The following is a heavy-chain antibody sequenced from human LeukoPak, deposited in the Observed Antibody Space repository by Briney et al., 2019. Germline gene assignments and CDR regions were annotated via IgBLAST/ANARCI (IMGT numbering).Heavy chain of an antibody. D-gene: IGHD3-10*01. J-gene: IGHJ6*03. CDR2: ISGSGNTT. CDR1: GFTFSDNY. V-gene: IGHV3-11*04. Sequence: GGSLRLSCAASGFTFSDNYMSWIRQAPGKGLEWVSYISGSGNTTYNADSVKGRFSITRDNAKNSLYLQMNSLRAEDTAVYYCARDGFAGITMVRGVISPANYYYMDVWGKGTTVTISS. CDR3: ARDGFAGITMVRGVISPANYYYMDV.